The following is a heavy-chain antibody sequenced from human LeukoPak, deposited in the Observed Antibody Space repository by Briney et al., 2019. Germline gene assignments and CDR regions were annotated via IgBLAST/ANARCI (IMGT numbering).Heavy chain of an antibody. V-gene: IGHV3-21*01. CDR3: ARVVGSGSYFDS. D-gene: IGHD3-10*01. Sequence: PGGSLRLSCAASGFTFSSYSMNWVRQAPGKGLEWVSSISSSSSYIYYADSVKGRFTISRDNAKNSLYLQRNSLRAEDTAVYYCARVVGSGSYFDSWGQGTLVTVSS. CDR2: ISSSSSYI. CDR1: GFTFSSYS. J-gene: IGHJ4*02.